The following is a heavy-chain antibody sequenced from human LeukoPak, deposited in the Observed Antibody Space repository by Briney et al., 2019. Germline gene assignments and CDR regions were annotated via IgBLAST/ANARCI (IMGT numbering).Heavy chain of an antibody. J-gene: IGHJ5*02. CDR2: IYYSGST. CDR1: DGSISSNSYY. Sequence: SETLSLACAVSDGSISSNSYYWGWIRQPPGKGLEWIGSIYYSGSTYYNPSLKSRVTISVDTSKNQFSLKLSSVTAADTAIYYCARLGPMISWGQGALVTVSS. CDR3: ARLGPMIS. V-gene: IGHV4-39*07. D-gene: IGHD3-22*01.